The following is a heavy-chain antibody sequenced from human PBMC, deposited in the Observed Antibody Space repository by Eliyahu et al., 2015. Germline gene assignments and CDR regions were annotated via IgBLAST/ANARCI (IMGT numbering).Heavy chain of an antibody. J-gene: IGHJ4*02. CDR3: ARDPWDY. V-gene: IGHV3-21*01. Sequence: VQLVESGGGLVKPGGSLXLXYAAPGFTFSSXSMNRVRQAPGKGLEWVSSISSSSSYIYYADSVKGRFTISRDNAKNSLYLQMNSLRAEDTAVYYCARDPWDYWGQGTLVTVSS. CDR1: GFTFSSXS. CDR2: ISSSSSYI.